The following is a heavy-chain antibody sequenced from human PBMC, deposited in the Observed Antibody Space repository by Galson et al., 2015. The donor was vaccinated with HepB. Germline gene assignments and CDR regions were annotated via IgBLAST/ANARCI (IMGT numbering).Heavy chain of an antibody. CDR2: ISHDGGTT. Sequence: SLRLSCAGSGFTFRYSAMHWVRQAPGKGLEYVSGISHDGGTTFYANSVAGRFTISRDNSKNTLFLQMGSLRAEDMALYYCVKDRGSVVRDFDFWGQGTLVTVSS. J-gene: IGHJ4*02. V-gene: IGHV3-64*01. CDR3: VKDRGSVVRDFDF. CDR1: GFTFRYSA. D-gene: IGHD3-10*01.